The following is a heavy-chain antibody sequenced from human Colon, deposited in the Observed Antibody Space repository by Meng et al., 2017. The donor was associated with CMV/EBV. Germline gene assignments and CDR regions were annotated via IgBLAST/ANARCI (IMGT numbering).Heavy chain of an antibody. CDR1: GFTFGSYA. J-gene: IGHJ4*02. CDR2: ISYDGRNK. CDR3: AKEYCTSTSCHFDY. V-gene: IGHV3-30*04. Sequence: GESLKIPCAASGFTFGSYAIHWVRQAPGKGLEWVAAISYDGRNKYYSDPVKGRFTFSRDNSKSTLYVQMNSLRAEDTAVYYCAKEYCTSTSCHFDYWGQGTLVTVSS. D-gene: IGHD2-2*01.